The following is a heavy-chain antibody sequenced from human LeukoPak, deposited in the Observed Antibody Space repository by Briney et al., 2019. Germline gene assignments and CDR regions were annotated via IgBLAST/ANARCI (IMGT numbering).Heavy chain of an antibody. CDR1: GFTFSSYE. CDR3: ARTAQLTVTATKEAFDI. CDR2: ISSSGSTI. D-gene: IGHD1-20*01. V-gene: IGHV3-48*03. J-gene: IGHJ3*02. Sequence: SGGSLRLSCAASGFTFSSYEMNWVRQAPGKGLEWVSYISSSGSTIYYADSVKGRFSISRDNAKNSLYLQMNSLRAEDTAVYYCARTAQLTVTATKEAFDIWGQGTVVTVSS.